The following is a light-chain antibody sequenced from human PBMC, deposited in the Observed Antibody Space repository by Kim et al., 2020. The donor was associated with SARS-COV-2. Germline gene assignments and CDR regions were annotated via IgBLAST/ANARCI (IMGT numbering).Light chain of an antibody. CDR2: RNN. CDR1: SSNIGKHS. Sequence: QSVLTQPPSASGTTGQRITISCSGSSSNIGKHSVHWYQQLPGTAPKIVIFRNNQRPSGVPDRFSGSKSGTSASLAISGLRSEDEADYYCAAWDDSLSGRVFGGGTQLTVL. V-gene: IGLV1-47*01. CDR3: AAWDDSLSGRV. J-gene: IGLJ2*01.